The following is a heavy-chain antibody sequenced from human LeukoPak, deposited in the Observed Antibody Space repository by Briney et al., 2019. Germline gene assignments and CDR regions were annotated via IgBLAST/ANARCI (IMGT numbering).Heavy chain of an antibody. J-gene: IGHJ4*02. CDR3: ARGEYYQDGIGNNRFDN. CDR2: INPDGLST. D-gene: IGHD2/OR15-2a*01. Sequence: GGSLRLSCAASGFTFSNYWIHWVRQAPGKGLLWVSRINPDGLSTSHADPVKGRFTISRDNAKNTLYLQMNNLRPEDTAVYYCARGEYYQDGIGNNRFDNWGQGALVTVSS. CDR1: GFTFSNYW. V-gene: IGHV3-74*01.